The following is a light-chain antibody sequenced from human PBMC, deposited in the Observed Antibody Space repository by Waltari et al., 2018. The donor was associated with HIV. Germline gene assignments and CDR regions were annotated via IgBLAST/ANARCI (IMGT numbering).Light chain of an antibody. Sequence: PGERATLSCRASQRVSSSFLAWYQQKPGQAPRLLIYGASNRATGIPDRFSGSESGTDFTLTINRLEPEDFAVYYCHQYGTSPRTFGQGTKVELK. J-gene: IGKJ1*01. V-gene: IGKV3-20*01. CDR2: GAS. CDR3: HQYGTSPRT. CDR1: QRVSSSF.